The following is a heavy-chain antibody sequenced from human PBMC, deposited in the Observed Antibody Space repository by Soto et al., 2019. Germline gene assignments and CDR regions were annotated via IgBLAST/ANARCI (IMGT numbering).Heavy chain of an antibody. CDR3: ARDLSWGSNWYYYMDV. D-gene: IGHD7-27*01. CDR1: GFILSDCA. CDR2: ISSSSSVI. V-gene: IGHV3-48*02. Sequence: EVQLVASGGGLVQPGGSLRLSCATSGFILSDCAMNWVRQAPGKGLEWVSYISSSSSVIDYADSVKGRFTVSRDNARNSLYLQMNSLRDEDTAVYYCARDLSWGSNWYYYMDVWGKGTTVTVSS. J-gene: IGHJ6*03.